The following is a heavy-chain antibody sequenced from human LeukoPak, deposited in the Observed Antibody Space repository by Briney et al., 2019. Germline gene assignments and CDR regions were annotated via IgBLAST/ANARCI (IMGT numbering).Heavy chain of an antibody. J-gene: IGHJ3*02. CDR2: FDPEDGET. CDR1: GYTLTELS. V-gene: IGHV1-24*01. D-gene: IGHD2-15*01. CDR3: AIWGYCSGGSCYSGAFDI. Sequence: ASVKVSCKVSGYTLTELSMHWVRQAPGKGLEWMGGFDPEDGETIYAQKFQGRVTMTEDTSTDTAYMELSSLRSEDTAVYYCAIWGYCSGGSCYSGAFDIWGQGTMVTVSS.